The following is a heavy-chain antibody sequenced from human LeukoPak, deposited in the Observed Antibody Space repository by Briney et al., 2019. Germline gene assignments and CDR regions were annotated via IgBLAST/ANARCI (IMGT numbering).Heavy chain of an antibody. J-gene: IGHJ5*02. D-gene: IGHD2-2*01. Sequence: SETLSLTCTVSGGSISSYYWSWIRQPPGKGLEWIGYIYYSGSTNYNPSLKSRVTISVDTSKNQFSLKLSSVTAADTAVYYCARTRVYCSSTSCYPSHFDPWGQGTLVTVSS. CDR1: GGSISSYY. V-gene: IGHV4-59*01. CDR3: ARTRVYCSSTSCYPSHFDP. CDR2: IYYSGST.